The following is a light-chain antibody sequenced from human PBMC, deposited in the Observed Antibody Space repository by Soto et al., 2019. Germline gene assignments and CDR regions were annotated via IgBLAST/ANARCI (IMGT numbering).Light chain of an antibody. CDR1: SSDVAAYNY. CDR3: RSYTSGGNYL. V-gene: IGLV2-14*03. J-gene: IGLJ1*01. Sequence: QSVLTQPASVSGSPGQSITISCTGTSSDVAAYNYVSCYQQHPAKAPKLMVYDVSHRTAGVSNRFSGSKSGNTASLTISGLQADDEADYYCRSYTSGGNYLFGTGTKVTVL. CDR2: DVS.